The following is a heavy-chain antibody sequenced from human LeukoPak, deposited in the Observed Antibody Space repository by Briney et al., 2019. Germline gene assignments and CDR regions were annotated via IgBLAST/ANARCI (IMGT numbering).Heavy chain of an antibody. V-gene: IGHV3-48*01. D-gene: IGHD3-3*01. CDR2: ISSSSSTI. J-gene: IGHJ6*03. Sequence: GGSLRLSCAASGFTFSSYSMNWVRQAPGKGLGWVSYISSSSSTIYYADSVKGRFTISRDNAKNSLYLQMNSLRAEDTAVYYCARYYDFWSGYWSTDYYYYMDVWGKGTTVTVSS. CDR1: GFTFSSYS. CDR3: ARYYDFWSGYWSTDYYYYMDV.